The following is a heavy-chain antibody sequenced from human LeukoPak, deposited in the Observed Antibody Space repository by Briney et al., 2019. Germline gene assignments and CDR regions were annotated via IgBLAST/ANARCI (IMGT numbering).Heavy chain of an antibody. CDR1: GGTFSSYA. D-gene: IGHD2-15*01. V-gene: IGHV1-69*10. J-gene: IGHJ5*02. CDR2: IIPILGIA. CDR3: AAGTLVSGGSNNWFDP. Sequence: ASVKVSCKASGGTFSSYAISWVRQAPGQGLEWMGRIIPILGIANYAQKFQGRVTITADKSTSTAYMELSSLRFEDTAVYYCAAGTLVSGGSNNWFDPWGQGALVTVSS.